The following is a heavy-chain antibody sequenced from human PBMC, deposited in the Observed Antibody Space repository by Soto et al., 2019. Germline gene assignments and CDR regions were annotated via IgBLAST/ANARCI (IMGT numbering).Heavy chain of an antibody. D-gene: IGHD2-15*01. V-gene: IGHV1-46*01. CDR3: ARVRVVVAASYYYYYYGMDV. CDR1: GYTFTSYY. CDR2: INPSGGST. J-gene: IGHJ6*02. Sequence: ASVKVCCKASGYTFTSYYMHWVRQAPGQGLEWMGIINPSGGSTSYAQKFQGRVTTTRDTSTSTVYMELSSMRSEDTAVYYCARVRVVVAASYYYYYYGMDVWGQGTTVTVSS.